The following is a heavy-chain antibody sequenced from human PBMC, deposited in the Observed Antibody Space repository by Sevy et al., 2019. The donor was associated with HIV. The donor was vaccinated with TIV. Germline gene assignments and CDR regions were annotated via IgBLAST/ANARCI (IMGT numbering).Heavy chain of an antibody. CDR3: ARDKGDFGYFDY. V-gene: IGHV4-30-2*01. J-gene: IGHJ4*02. Sequence: SETLSLTCAVSGGSISSGGYSWSWIRQPPGKGLEWIGYIYHSGSTYYNPSLKSRVTISVDRSKNQFSLKLSSVTAADTAVYYCARDKGDFGYFDYWGQGTLVAVFS. CDR2: IYHSGST. D-gene: IGHD2-21*01. CDR1: GGSISSGGYS.